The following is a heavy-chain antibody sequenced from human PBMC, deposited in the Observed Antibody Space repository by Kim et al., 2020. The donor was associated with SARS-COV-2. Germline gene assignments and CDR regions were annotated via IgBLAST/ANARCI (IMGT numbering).Heavy chain of an antibody. V-gene: IGHV3-33*08. CDR2: IWFDGSNK. CDR3: ARSTAMGNYVDY. CDR1: GFKFSGYG. Sequence: GGSLRLSCAASGFKFSGYGMHWVRQVPGRGLEWVAVIWFDGSNKYYADSVKGRFTISRDNSKNTLYLEMNSVRAEDTAVYYCARSTAMGNYVDYWGQGTLVTVSS. J-gene: IGHJ4*02. D-gene: IGHD5-18*01.